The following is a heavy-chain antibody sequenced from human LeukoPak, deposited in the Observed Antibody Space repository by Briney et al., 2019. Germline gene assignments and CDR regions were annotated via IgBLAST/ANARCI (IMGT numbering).Heavy chain of an antibody. CDR2: INPNSGGT. Sequence: GASVKVSCKASGYTFTGYYMHWVRQAPGQGLEWMGWINPNSGGTNYAQKFQGRVTMTRDTSISTAYIELSRLRSDDTAVYYCARRFGDGYLTFDYWGQGTLVTVSS. CDR3: ARRFGDGYLTFDY. D-gene: IGHD5-24*01. J-gene: IGHJ4*02. CDR1: GYTFTGYY. V-gene: IGHV1-2*02.